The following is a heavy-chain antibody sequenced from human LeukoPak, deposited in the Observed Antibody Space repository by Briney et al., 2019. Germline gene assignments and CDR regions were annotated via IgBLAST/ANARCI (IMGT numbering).Heavy chain of an antibody. Sequence: ASVKVSCKASGYTSTSYDINWVRQATGQGLEWMGWMNPNSGNTGYAQKFQGRVTMTRNTSISTAYMELSSLRSEDTAVYYCARGRPHCSGGSCYISGFDYWGQGTLVTVSS. J-gene: IGHJ4*02. CDR3: ARGRPHCSGGSCYISGFDY. CDR1: GYTSTSYD. CDR2: MNPNSGNT. D-gene: IGHD2-15*01. V-gene: IGHV1-8*01.